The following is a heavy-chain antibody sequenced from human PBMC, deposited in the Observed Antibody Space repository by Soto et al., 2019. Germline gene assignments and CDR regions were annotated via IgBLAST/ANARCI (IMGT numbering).Heavy chain of an antibody. D-gene: IGHD2-8*01. V-gene: IGHV3-30*18. CDR2: ISYDGSNK. Sequence: PGGSLRLSCAASGFTFSSYGMHWVRQAPGKGLEWVAVISYDGSNKYYADSVKGRFTISRDNSKNTLYLQMNSLRAEDTAVYYCAKRKMVYATGKENWFDPWGQGTLVTVSS. CDR3: AKRKMVYATGKENWFDP. J-gene: IGHJ5*02. CDR1: GFTFSSYG.